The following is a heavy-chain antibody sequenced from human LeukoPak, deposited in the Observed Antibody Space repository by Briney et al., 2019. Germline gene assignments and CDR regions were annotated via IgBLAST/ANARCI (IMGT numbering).Heavy chain of an antibody. CDR2: INPNSGGT. CDR3: ARDPNWNDEIFDY. Sequence: GASVKVSCKASGYTFTGYYMHWVRQAPGQGLEWMGWINPNSGGTNYAQKFQGRVTMTRDTSISTAYMELSRLRSDDTAVYYCARDPNWNDEIFDYWGQGTLVTVSS. J-gene: IGHJ4*02. CDR1: GYTFTGYY. V-gene: IGHV1-2*02. D-gene: IGHD1-20*01.